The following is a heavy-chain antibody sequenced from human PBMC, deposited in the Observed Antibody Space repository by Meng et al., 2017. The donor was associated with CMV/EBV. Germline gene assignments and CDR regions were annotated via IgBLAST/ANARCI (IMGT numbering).Heavy chain of an antibody. CDR2: IITIFVTA. CDR3: EQGYTGP. CDR1: GGPFSSYA. Sequence: QLVQSGAEVKNPGSPVTVSCKASGGPFSSYAIGLVRQPPGQGLEWMGGIITIFVTATYAQQFQGRVTITAVESTSTAYMELSSLRSEDTAVYYCEQGYTGPWGQGTLVTVSS. D-gene: IGHD1-26*01. J-gene: IGHJ5*02. V-gene: IGHV1-69*12.